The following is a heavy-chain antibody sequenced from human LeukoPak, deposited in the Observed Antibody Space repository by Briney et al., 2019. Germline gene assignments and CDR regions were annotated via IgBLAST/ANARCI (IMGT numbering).Heavy chain of an antibody. V-gene: IGHV3-23*01. D-gene: IGHD2-21*02. CDR3: ARVGGDGAYGMDV. CDR2: ISGSGGST. J-gene: IGHJ6*02. CDR1: GFTFSNYA. Sequence: GGSLRLSCAASGFTFSNYAVSWVRQAPGKGLEWVSAISGSGGSTYYADSVKGRFTISRDNAKNSLYLQMNSLRAEDTAVYYCARVGGDGAYGMDVWGQGTTVTVSS.